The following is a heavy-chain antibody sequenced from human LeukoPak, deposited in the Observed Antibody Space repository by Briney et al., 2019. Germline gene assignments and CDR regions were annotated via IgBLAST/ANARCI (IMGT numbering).Heavy chain of an antibody. J-gene: IGHJ5*02. CDR1: GGSISSSSYY. Sequence: PSETLSLTCTVSGGSISSSSYYWGWIRQPPGKGLEWIGSIYYSGSTYYNPSLKSRVTISVDTSKNQFSLKLSSVTAADTAVYYCARVRGLWTNWFDPWGQGILVTVSS. CDR2: IYYSGST. V-gene: IGHV4-39*07. CDR3: ARVRGLWTNWFDP. D-gene: IGHD4/OR15-4a*01.